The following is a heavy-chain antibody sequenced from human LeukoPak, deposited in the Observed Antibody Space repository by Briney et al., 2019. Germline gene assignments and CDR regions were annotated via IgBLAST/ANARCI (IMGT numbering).Heavy chain of an antibody. CDR1: GGSISSSNYY. V-gene: IGHV4-39*01. J-gene: IGHJ4*02. D-gene: IGHD2/OR15-2a*01. CDR3: ARHENIIIVPTAHAFDC. Sequence: SETLSLTCTVSGGSISSSNYYWGRIRQPAGKGLEWIGSIYYSGDNYYNPSLRSRATISVDTSKNRFSLKLSSVTAADTAVYFCARHENIIIVPTAHAFDCWGQGTLVTVSS. CDR2: IYYSGDN.